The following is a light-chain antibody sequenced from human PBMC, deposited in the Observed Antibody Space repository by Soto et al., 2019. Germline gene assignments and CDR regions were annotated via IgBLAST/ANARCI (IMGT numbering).Light chain of an antibody. V-gene: IGKV3-15*01. CDR3: QQYNKWPFT. CDR2: GAS. Sequence: EIVMTQSPATLSVSPGESATLSCRASQSVRSTLGWYQQKPGQAPRLLIYGASTRVTGIPARFSGSGSGTEFTLTISSLQSEDFAVYYCQQYNKWPFTFGQGTKVEI. CDR1: QSVRST. J-gene: IGKJ2*01.